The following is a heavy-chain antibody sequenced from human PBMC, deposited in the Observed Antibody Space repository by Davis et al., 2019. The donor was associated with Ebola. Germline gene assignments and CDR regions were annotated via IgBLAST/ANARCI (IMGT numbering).Heavy chain of an antibody. V-gene: IGHV3-33*08. D-gene: IGHD4-17*01. J-gene: IGHJ4*02. CDR1: GFTVSSYG. CDR2: IWYDGSNK. CDR3: ARASTIYGDYLDY. Sequence: GESLKISCAASGFTVSSYGMHWVRQAPGKGLEWVAVIWYDGSNKYYADSVKGRFTISRDNSKNTLYLQMNSLRAEDTAVYYCARASTIYGDYLDYWGQGTLVTVSS.